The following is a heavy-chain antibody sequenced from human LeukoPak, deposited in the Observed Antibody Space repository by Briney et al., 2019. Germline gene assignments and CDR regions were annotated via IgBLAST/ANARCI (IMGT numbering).Heavy chain of an antibody. Sequence: SVKVSCKASGYTFTGYYMHWVRQAPGQGLEWMGWINPNSGGTNYAQKFQGRVTMTRDTSISTAYMELSRLRSDDTAVYYCARSSSSGAWGYYQDWGQGTLVTVSS. J-gene: IGHJ4*02. CDR2: INPNSGGT. CDR3: ARSSSSGAWGYYQD. D-gene: IGHD3-3*01. CDR1: GYTFTGYY. V-gene: IGHV1-2*02.